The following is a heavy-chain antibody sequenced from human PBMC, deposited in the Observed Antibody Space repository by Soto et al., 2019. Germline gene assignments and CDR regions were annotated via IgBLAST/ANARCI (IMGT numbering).Heavy chain of an antibody. CDR1: GGSISSSSNH. CDR2: IYYSENT. D-gene: IGHD4-17*01. V-gene: IGHV4-39*01. Sequence: QLQLQESGPGLVKPSETLSLTCTVSGGSISSSSNHWGWIRQPPGKVLEWIGNIYYSENTYYKPSRRRLVTSSADTSQNQASLRRTSVTAADTAVEYWPTHTPYGPLAHWGPGTLVTVSS. CDR3: PTHTPYGPLAH. J-gene: IGHJ4*02.